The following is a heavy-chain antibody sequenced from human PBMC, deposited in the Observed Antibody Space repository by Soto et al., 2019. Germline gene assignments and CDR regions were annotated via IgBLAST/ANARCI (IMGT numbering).Heavy chain of an antibody. D-gene: IGHD6-19*01. CDR2: IYYSGST. J-gene: IGHJ4*02. V-gene: IGHV4-59*08. CDR1: GGSISSYY. Sequence: SETLSLTCTVSGGSISSYYWSWIRQPPGKGLEWIGYIYYSGSTNYNPCLKSRVTISVDTSKNQFSLKLSSVTAADTAVYYCARHRQSSGWYDYFDYWGQGTLLTVSS. CDR3: ARHRQSSGWYDYFDY.